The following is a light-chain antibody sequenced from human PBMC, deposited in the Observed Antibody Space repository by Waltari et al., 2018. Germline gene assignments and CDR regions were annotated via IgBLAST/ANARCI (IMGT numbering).Light chain of an antibody. CDR2: EVT. CDR1: SSDVATYDT. Sequence: QSDLTQPASVSGSPGQSITIPCTGTSSDVATYDTVSWYQQRPGKAPEVIIYEVTKRPSGVSHRFSGSKSANTASLTISGLQAEDEADYYCSSYTGSVTLFVFGTGTRVTVL. V-gene: IGLV2-14*01. J-gene: IGLJ1*01. CDR3: SSYTGSVTLFV.